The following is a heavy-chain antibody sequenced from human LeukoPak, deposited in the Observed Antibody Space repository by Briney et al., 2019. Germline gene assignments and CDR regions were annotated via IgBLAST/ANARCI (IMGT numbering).Heavy chain of an antibody. D-gene: IGHD2-8*01. V-gene: IGHV3-21*01. J-gene: IGHJ4*02. CDR1: GFTFSSYS. CDR2: ISSSSYI. Sequence: GGSLRLSCAASGFTFSSYSMNWVRQAPGKGLEWVSSISSSSYIYYADSVKGRFTISRDNAKNSLYLQMNSLRAEDTAVYYCARDGNIVLMVYAIPYYFDYWGQGTLVTVSS. CDR3: ARDGNIVLMVYAIPYYFDY.